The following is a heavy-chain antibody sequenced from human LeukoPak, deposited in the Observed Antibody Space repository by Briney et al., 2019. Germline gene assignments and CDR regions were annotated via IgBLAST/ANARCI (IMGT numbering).Heavy chain of an antibody. CDR2: INHSGST. CDR3: ARLGGFAARFDP. CDR1: GGSFSGYY. Sequence: PSETLSLTCAVYGGSFSGYYWSWIRQPPGKGLEWIGEINHSGSTNYNPSLKSRVTISVDTSKNQFSLKLSSVTAADTAVYYCARLGGFAARFDPWGQGTLVTVSS. V-gene: IGHV4-34*01. J-gene: IGHJ5*02. D-gene: IGHD1-26*01.